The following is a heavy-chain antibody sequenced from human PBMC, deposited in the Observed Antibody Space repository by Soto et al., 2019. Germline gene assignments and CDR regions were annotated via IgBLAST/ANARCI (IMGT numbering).Heavy chain of an antibody. CDR3: ARRSPWDNWSSQVDY. D-gene: IGHD1-20*01. CDR1: GTSISTNTYY. Sequence: QLQLQESGPRLVKPSETLSLTCAVSGTSISTNTYYWGWIRQPPGKGLEWIGSVYYDGRTYYNPSLKSRLTISVDTSKNQFSLRLTSVTAADTAVYYCARRSPWDNWSSQVDYWGQGTLVTVSS. CDR2: VYYDGRT. J-gene: IGHJ4*02. V-gene: IGHV4-39*01.